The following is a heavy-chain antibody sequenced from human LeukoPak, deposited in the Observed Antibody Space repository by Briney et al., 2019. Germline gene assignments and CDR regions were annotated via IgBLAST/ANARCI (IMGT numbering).Heavy chain of an antibody. CDR2: ISAYNGNT. D-gene: IGHD1-26*01. CDR1: GYIFTNYG. Sequence: ASVKVSCKASGYIFTNYGINWVRQAPGQGLEWVGWISAYNGNTKYTQKLQDRVTMTTDTSTSTAYMELKTLRSDDTAVYLCARAGYSRFVDDLDYWGQGTLVTVSS. V-gene: IGHV1-18*01. CDR3: ARAGYSRFVDDLDY. J-gene: IGHJ4*02.